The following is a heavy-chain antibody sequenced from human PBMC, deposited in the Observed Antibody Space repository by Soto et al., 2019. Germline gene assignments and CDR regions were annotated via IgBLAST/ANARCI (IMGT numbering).Heavy chain of an antibody. CDR3: ARAGAATLSDY. CDR2: IHYSGRA. Sequence: QVQLQESGPGLVKPSETLSLTCTVSGGSIRNYYWSWIRQPPGKGLEWIGYIHYSGRANYNPSLKSRVTISVDTSKNQFSLKLSSVTAADTAVYYGARAGAATLSDYGGQGTLVTVSS. V-gene: IGHV4-59*01. J-gene: IGHJ4*02. D-gene: IGHD2-15*01. CDR1: GGSIRNYY.